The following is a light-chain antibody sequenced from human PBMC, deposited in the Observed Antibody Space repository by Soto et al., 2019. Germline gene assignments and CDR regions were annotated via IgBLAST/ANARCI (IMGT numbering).Light chain of an antibody. CDR3: QQSYRTPT. Sequence: DIQMTQSPSSLSASVGDRVIITCRASQSIRIYLNWYQKTPGKVPKLLIYAASNLQSGVPSRFGGSGSGTYFTLTISSLQPEDFATYYCQQSYRTPTFGGGTKVEIK. J-gene: IGKJ4*01. CDR2: AAS. V-gene: IGKV1-39*01. CDR1: QSIRIY.